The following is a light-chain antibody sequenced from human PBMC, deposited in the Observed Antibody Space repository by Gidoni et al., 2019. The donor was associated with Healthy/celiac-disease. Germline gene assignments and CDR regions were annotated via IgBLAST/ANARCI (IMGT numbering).Light chain of an antibody. CDR3: SSYTSSSTLV. CDR2: DVS. V-gene: IGLV2-14*03. Sequence: QSALTPPASVSGSPGQSITLSCTVTSSDVGGYNYVSWYQQHPGKAPKLMIYDVSNRPSGVSNRFSGSKSANTASLTISGLQAEDEADYYCSSYTSSSTLVFGGGTKLTVL. CDR1: SSDVGGYNY. J-gene: IGLJ2*01.